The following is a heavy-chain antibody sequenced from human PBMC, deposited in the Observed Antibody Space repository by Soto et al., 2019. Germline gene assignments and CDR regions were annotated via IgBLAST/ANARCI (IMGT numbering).Heavy chain of an antibody. J-gene: IGHJ5*02. D-gene: IGHD2-15*01. V-gene: IGHV3-30-3*01. Sequence: SLMQSFASSGLTFSNYAMHWVRQAPGKGLEWVAVISYDGSNKYYADSVKGRFTISRDNSKNTLYLQMNSLRAEDKAVYYCARAVVVAVAAKSPDPYTWFDPWGQGTLVIVSS. CDR3: ARAVVVAVAAKSPDPYTWFDP. CDR2: ISYDGSNK. CDR1: GLTFSNYA.